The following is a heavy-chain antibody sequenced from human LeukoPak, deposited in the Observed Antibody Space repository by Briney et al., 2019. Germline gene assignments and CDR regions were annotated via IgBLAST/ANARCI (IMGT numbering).Heavy chain of an antibody. CDR3: ARGGLDYFDS. J-gene: IGHJ4*02. CDR2: ISHSGST. CDR1: GYSISSGYY. D-gene: IGHD6-19*01. Sequence: SETLSLTCTVSGYSISSGYYWGWIRQPPGKGLEWIATISHSGSTYYNPSLKSQVTISVDTSKNQFSLKLSSVTAADTAVYYCARGGLDYFDSWGQGTLVTVSS. V-gene: IGHV4-38-2*02.